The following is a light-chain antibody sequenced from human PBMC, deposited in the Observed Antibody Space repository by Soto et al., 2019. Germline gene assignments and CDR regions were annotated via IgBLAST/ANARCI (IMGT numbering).Light chain of an antibody. CDR2: EDN. V-gene: IGLV6-57*01. CDR3: QSYDATNQV. J-gene: IGLJ3*02. Sequence: NFMLTQPHSVSESPGKTVIISCTRSSGSIASNYVQWYQQRPGSSPTTVIYEDNQRPSGVPDRFSGSIDSSSHSASLTISGLETEDEADNYCQSYDATNQVFGGGTKLTVL. CDR1: SGSIASNY.